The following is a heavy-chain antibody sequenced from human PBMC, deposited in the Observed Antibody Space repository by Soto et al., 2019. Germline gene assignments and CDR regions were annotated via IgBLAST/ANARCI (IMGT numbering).Heavy chain of an antibody. CDR3: ARALRLDYYYGMDV. Sequence: QITLKESGPTLVKPTQTLTLTCTFSGFSLSTSGVGVGWIRQPPGKALEWLALIYWDDDKRYSPSLKSRLTITKDTSKNQVVLTMTNMDPVDTATNYCARALRLDYYYGMDVWGQGTTVTVSS. CDR2: IYWDDDK. D-gene: IGHD5-12*01. CDR1: GFSLSTSGVG. V-gene: IGHV2-5*02. J-gene: IGHJ6*02.